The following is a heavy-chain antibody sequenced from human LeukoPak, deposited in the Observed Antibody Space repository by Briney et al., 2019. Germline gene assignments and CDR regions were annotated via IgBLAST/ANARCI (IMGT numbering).Heavy chain of an antibody. CDR2: IYYSGST. Sequence: SETLSLTCTVSGGSISSYYCSWIRQPPGKGLEWIGYIYYSGSTDYKPSLKSRATISVDTSKNQFSLKLSSVTAADTAVYYGARGDFRGYNSSPPLRYFDLWGRGTLVTVSS. J-gene: IGHJ2*01. D-gene: IGHD5-24*01. V-gene: IGHV4-59*01. CDR3: ARGDFRGYNSSPPLRYFDL. CDR1: GGSISSYY.